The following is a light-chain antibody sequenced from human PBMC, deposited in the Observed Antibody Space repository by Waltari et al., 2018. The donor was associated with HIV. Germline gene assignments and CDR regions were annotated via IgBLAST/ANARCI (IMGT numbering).Light chain of an antibody. CDR1: RANIGSND. CDR2: ANN. V-gene: IGLV1-44*01. CDR3: ATWDDSLNGPL. Sequence: VLTQPPSKARTHGQRVTITCSGIRANIGSNDVSVYQQFPGTAPKVLMSANNQRPSGVPDRFSASKSGTSASLAISGLHSEDEADYYCATWDDSLNGPLFGGGTKLTVL. J-gene: IGLJ2*01.